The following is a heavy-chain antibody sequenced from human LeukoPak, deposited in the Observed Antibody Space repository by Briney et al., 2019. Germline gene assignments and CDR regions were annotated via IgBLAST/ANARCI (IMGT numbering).Heavy chain of an antibody. J-gene: IGHJ5*02. Sequence: PGGSLRLSCAASGFTFSSYSMNCVRQAPGKGREWVSSISSSRSYIYYADSVKGRFTISRDNAKNSLYLQMNSLRAEDTAVYYCASEAEDDYPPYHWGQGTLVTVPS. CDR1: GFTFSSYS. V-gene: IGHV3-21*01. CDR3: ASEAEDDYPPYH. D-gene: IGHD3-16*01. CDR2: ISSSRSYI.